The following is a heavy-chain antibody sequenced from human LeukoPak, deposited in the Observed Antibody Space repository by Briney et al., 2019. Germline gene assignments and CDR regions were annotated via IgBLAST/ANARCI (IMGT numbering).Heavy chain of an antibody. CDR1: GFTFSSYA. J-gene: IGHJ6*03. CDR3: ARGYYYYYMDV. Sequence: GGSLRLSCAPSGFTFSSYAMSWVRQAPGKGLEWVSTISDSGSGGNTYYADSVKGRFTISRDNSKNTLYLQMNSLRAEDTAVYYCARGYYYYYMDVWGKGTTVTVSS. CDR2: ISDSGSGGNT. V-gene: IGHV3-23*01.